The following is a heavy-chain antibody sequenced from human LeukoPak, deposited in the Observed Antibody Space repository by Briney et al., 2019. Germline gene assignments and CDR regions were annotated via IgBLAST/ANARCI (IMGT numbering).Heavy chain of an antibody. CDR2: TDTSGNYI. CDR1: GFTFSNYG. D-gene: IGHD3-10*01. V-gene: IGHV3-21*01. J-gene: IGHJ3*02. CDR3: ARGRSITLLRGVAMSDGFDI. Sequence: GGSLRLSCTASGFTFSNYGMNWVRQAPGKGLEWVSFTDTSGNYIYYGDSVKGRFTISRDNAKNLVFLQMNGLRAEHSAVNYCARGRSITLLRGVAMSDGFDIWGQGAMVAVS.